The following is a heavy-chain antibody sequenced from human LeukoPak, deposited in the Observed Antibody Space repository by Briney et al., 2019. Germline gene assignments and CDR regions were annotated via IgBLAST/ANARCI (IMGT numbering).Heavy chain of an antibody. Sequence: GGSLRLSCAASGFTFSSYGMSWVRQAPGKGLEWVSAISGSGGSTYYAGSVKGRFTISRDNSKTTLYLQMNSLRADDTAVYYCAKGGRYCSGGNCYFFDYWGQGTLVTVSS. D-gene: IGHD2-15*01. CDR2: ISGSGGST. V-gene: IGHV3-23*01. CDR3: AKGGRYCSGGNCYFFDY. CDR1: GFTFSSYG. J-gene: IGHJ4*02.